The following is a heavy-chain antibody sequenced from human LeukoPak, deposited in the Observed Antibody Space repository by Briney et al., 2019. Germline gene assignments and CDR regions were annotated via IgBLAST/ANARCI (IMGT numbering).Heavy chain of an antibody. J-gene: IGHJ6*02. CDR2: ISGSGGST. Sequence: GGSLRLSCAASGFTFSSYATSWVRQAPGKGLEWVSAISGSGGSTYYADSVKGRFTISRDNSKNTLYLQMNSLRAEDTAVYYCAKSVYYCSSTSCSNYYYYGMDVWGQGTTVTVSS. V-gene: IGHV3-23*01. CDR1: GFTFSSYA. D-gene: IGHD2-2*01. CDR3: AKSVYYCSSTSCSNYYYYGMDV.